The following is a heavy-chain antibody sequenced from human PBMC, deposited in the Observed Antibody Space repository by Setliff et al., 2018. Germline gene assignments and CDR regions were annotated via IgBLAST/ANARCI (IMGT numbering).Heavy chain of an antibody. CDR3: ARAGLGRAFDI. J-gene: IGHJ3*02. CDR2: IIPILGIA. D-gene: IGHD7-27*01. V-gene: IGHV1-69*10. CDR1: GGTFSSYA. Sequence: SVKVSCKAPGGTFSSYAISWVRQAPGQGLEWMGGIIPILGIANYAQKLQGRVTMTTDTSTSTAYMELRSLRSDDTAVYYCARAGLGRAFDIWGQGTMVTVSS.